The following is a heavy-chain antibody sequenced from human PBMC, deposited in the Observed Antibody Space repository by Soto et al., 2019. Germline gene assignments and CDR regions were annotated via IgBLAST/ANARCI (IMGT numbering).Heavy chain of an antibody. V-gene: IGHV3-74*01. CDR1: GFTFSSYW. CDR3: AREGVDSSGHYQHPY. D-gene: IGHD3-22*01. Sequence: EVQLVESGGGLVQPGGSLRLSCAASGFTFSSYWMHWVRQAPGKGLVWVSRINGDGSSTSYADSVKGRFTISRDNAKNTLYLQMNSLRSEDTAVYYCAREGVDSSGHYQHPYWGQGTLVTVSS. J-gene: IGHJ4*02. CDR2: INGDGSST.